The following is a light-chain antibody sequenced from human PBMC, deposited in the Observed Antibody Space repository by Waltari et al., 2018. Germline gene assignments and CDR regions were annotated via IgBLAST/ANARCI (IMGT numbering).Light chain of an antibody. Sequence: DVVMTQSPLSLPVSLGQPASISCRSSQSLVHTDGHTYLNWFQQRPGQAHRRLIYKVSNRDSGVPGRFSGSGSGTAFTLKISRVEAEDVGIYYCMQATNWPLTFGQGTKVEIQ. CDR3: MQATNWPLT. CDR2: KVS. CDR1: QSLVHTDGHTY. J-gene: IGKJ1*01. V-gene: IGKV2-30*02.